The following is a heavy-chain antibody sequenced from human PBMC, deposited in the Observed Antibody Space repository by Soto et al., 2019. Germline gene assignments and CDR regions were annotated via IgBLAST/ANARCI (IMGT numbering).Heavy chain of an antibody. J-gene: IGHJ6*02. CDR1: EYTFTKYW. V-gene: IGHV5-10-1*01. CDR2: IDPSDSYT. D-gene: IGHD5-18*01. CDR3: ARHVGQLWLPRGMDV. Sequence: PGESLKISCQGSEYTFTKYWISWVRQMPGKGLEWMGRIDPSDSYTNYSPSFQGHVTISADKSISTAYLQWSSLKASDTAMYYCARHVGQLWLPRGMDVWGQGTTVTVSS.